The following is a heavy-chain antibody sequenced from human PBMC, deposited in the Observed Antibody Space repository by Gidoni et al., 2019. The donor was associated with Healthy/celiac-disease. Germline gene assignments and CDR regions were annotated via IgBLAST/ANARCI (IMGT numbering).Heavy chain of an antibody. J-gene: IGHJ3*02. CDR2: IIPIFGTA. V-gene: IGHV1-69*01. CDR1: GVPFSSYA. CDR3: ASPYGGNSVVAFDI. D-gene: IGHD4-17*01. Sequence: QVQLVQSGAEVKKPGSSVKVSCKASGVPFSSYAISWVRQAPGQGLEWMGGIIPIFGTANYAQKFQGRVTITADESTSTAYMELSSLRSEDTAVYYCASPYGGNSVVAFDIWGQGTMVTVSS.